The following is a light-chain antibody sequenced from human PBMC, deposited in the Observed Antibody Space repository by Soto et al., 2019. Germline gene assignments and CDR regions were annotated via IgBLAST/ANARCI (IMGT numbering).Light chain of an antibody. CDR3: QQYYSTPVT. CDR2: WAS. CDR1: QSVLYSSNNKNN. J-gene: IGKJ2*01. Sequence: DIVMTQSQNSLAVSRGERATINCKSSQSVLYSSNNKNNLAWYQQKPGQPPKLLIYWASTRESGVPDRFSGSGSGTDFTLTISSLQAEDVAVYYCQQYYSTPVTFGQGTKLEIK. V-gene: IGKV4-1*01.